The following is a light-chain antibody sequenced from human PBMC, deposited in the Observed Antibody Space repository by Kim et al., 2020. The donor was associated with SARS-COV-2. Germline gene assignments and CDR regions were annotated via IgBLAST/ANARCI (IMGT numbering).Light chain of an antibody. CDR1: QSIGMW. CDR3: QQYDRYSPYT. J-gene: IGKJ2*01. V-gene: IGKV1-5*03. Sequence: SVEGRLTITSRAGQSIGMWLAWYHKKPGQAPQRLIYTASTLRSRVPSRFSGSASGTEFTLTITSLQPDDSATYYCQQYDRYSPYTFGQGTKLEI. CDR2: TAS.